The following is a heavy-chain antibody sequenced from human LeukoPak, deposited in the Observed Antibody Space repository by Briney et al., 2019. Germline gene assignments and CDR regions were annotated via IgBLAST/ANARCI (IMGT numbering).Heavy chain of an antibody. CDR2: INPNSGGT. Sequence: ASVKVSCKASGYTFSIYYIHWVRQAPGQGLEWMGRINPNSGGTQFAQNFQGRVTLTRDTSISTAYMELTRLTSDDTAVYFCAGRRGDLYYFDIWGQGTLVTVSS. CDR1: GYTFSIYY. J-gene: IGHJ4*02. CDR3: AGRRGDLYYFDI. D-gene: IGHD4-17*01. V-gene: IGHV1-2*06.